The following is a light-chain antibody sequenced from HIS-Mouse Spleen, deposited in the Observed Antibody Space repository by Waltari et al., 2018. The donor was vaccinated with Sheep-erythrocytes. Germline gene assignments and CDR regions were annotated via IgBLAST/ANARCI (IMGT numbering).Light chain of an antibody. V-gene: IGKV3-11*01. CDR3: QQRSNWYT. CDR2: DAS. J-gene: IGKJ2*01. CDR1: QRVSSY. Sequence: EIVLTQSPATLSLSPGERATLSCRATQRVSSYVAWYQQKPGQAPRLLIYDASNRATGIPARFSGSGSGTDFTLTISGLEPEDFAVYYCQQRSNWYTFGQGTKLEIK.